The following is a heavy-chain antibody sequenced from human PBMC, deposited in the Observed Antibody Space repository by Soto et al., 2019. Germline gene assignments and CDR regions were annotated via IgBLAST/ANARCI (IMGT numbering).Heavy chain of an antibody. CDR2: IWYDGSNK. CDR1: GFTFSSYG. V-gene: IGHV3-33*01. CDR3: ARARLAAAGPYYFDY. D-gene: IGHD6-13*01. J-gene: IGHJ4*02. Sequence: VQLVESGGGVVQPGRSLRLSCAASGFTFSSYGMHWVRQAPGKGLEWVAVIWYDGSNKYYADSVKGRFTISRDNSKNTLYLQMNSLRAEDTAVYYCARARLAAAGPYYFDYWGQGTLVTVSS.